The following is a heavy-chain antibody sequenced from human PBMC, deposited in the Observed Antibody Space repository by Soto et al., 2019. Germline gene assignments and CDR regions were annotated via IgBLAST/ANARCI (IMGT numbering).Heavy chain of an antibody. CDR1: GYTFTSYG. V-gene: IGHV1-18*01. J-gene: IGHJ4*02. D-gene: IGHD3-10*01. CDR2: INVYNGNT. CDR3: ARGTSRGEYVY. Sequence: QVQLVQSGAEVKKPGASVKVSCKASGYTFTSYGISWVRQAPGQGLEWMGWINVYNGNTNYAQKRPGGVTMTPDTSTMPAYPDLRSLRSDDTAVYFCARGTSRGEYVYWGQGTLVTVSS.